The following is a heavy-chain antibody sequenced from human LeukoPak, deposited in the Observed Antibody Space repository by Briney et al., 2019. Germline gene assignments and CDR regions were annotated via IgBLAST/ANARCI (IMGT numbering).Heavy chain of an antibody. Sequence: GASVKVSCKPSGYTFTGYYLHWVRQAPGQGPEWMGWINPNTGATMYSQTFQGRVTMTRDTSVSTGYLELRSLRSDDSAVYYCARDRVGSGWPRPYYFEIWGQGTLVTVSS. V-gene: IGHV1-2*02. CDR1: GYTFTGYY. J-gene: IGHJ4*02. CDR2: INPNTGAT. D-gene: IGHD6-19*01. CDR3: ARDRVGSGWPRPYYFEI.